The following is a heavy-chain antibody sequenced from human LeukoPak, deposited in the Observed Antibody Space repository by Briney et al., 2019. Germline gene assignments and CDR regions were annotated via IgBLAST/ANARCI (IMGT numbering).Heavy chain of an antibody. CDR3: ARARHIVVGKAFGGNHDYYGMDV. CDR2: INAGNGNT. D-gene: IGHD2-21*01. V-gene: IGHV1-3*01. CDR1: GYTFTSYA. J-gene: IGHJ6*02. Sequence: ASVKVSCKASGYTFTSYAMHWVRQAPGQRLEWMGWINAGNGNTKYSQKFQGRVTITRDTSASTAYMELSSLRSEDTAVYYCARARHIVVGKAFGGNHDYYGMDVWGQGTTVTVSS.